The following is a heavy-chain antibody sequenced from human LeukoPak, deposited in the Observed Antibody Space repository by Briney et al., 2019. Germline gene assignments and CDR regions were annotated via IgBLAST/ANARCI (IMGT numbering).Heavy chain of an antibody. J-gene: IGHJ6*02. CDR3: AREILDYGMDV. CDR1: GFTFSSYA. Sequence: GGSLRLSCAASGFTFSSYAMSWVRQAPGKGLVWVSRINSDGSSTSYADSVKGRFTISRDNAKNTLYLQMNSLRAEDTAVYYRAREILDYGMDVWGQGTTVTVSS. CDR2: INSDGSST. V-gene: IGHV3-74*01.